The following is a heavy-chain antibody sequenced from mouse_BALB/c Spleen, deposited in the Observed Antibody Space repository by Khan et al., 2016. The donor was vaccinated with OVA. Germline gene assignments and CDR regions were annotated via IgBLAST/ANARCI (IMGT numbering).Heavy chain of an antibody. CDR2: IDPANGNT. CDR1: GFNIKDTY. CDR3: SSSLLLYAMDY. J-gene: IGHJ4*01. D-gene: IGHD1-1*01. Sequence: VQLQQPGAELVKPGASVKLSCIVSGFNIKDTYMHWVKQRPEQGLDWIGRIDPANGNTKYDPKFQGKATLRADTSSNTVYLQLSSLTSEDTAVSYCSSSLLLYAMDYWGHGTSVTVSS. V-gene: IGHV14-3*02.